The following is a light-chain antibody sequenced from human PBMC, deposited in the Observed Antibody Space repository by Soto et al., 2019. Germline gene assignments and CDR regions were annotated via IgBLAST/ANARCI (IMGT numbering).Light chain of an antibody. CDR1: QSINTY. J-gene: IGKJ3*01. V-gene: IGKV1-39*01. CDR3: QQSYSTRFT. CDR2: SSS. Sequence: FQMTQSPSSLPASVGDRVTITCRASQSINTYLNWYQFKPGKAPKLLIFSSSNLQTGVPSRFSGSGSGTHFTLTITRLQPEDSATYYCQQSYSTRFTFGPGTQVEI.